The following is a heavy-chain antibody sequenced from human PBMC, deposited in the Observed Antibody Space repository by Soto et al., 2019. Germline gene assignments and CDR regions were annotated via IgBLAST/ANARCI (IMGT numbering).Heavy chain of an antibody. CDR1: GYTFTSYG. CDR3: ARALMYYDFWSGYKYYYGMDV. CDR2: ISAYNGNT. Sequence: ASVKVSCKASGYTFTSYGISWVRQARGQGLEWMGWISAYNGNTNYAQKLQGRVTMTTDTSTSTAYMELRSLRSDDTAVYYCARALMYYDFWSGYKYYYGMDVWGQGTTVTVSS. D-gene: IGHD3-3*01. J-gene: IGHJ6*02. V-gene: IGHV1-18*04.